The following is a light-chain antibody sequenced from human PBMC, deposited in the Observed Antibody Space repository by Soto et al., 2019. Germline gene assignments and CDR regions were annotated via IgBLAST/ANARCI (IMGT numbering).Light chain of an antibody. V-gene: IGKV1-33*01. CDR1: QDISDS. Sequence: DIQMTQSPSSLSASVGDRVTITCQASQDISDSLNWYQQKPGKAPKILIYDASNLETGVPSRFGGSGSAADFTFTISGLQPEDIATYYCQQYANLPYTFGQGTKLEIK. J-gene: IGKJ2*01. CDR2: DAS. CDR3: QQYANLPYT.